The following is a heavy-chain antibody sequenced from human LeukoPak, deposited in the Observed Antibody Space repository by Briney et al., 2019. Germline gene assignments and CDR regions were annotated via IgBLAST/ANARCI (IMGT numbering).Heavy chain of an antibody. D-gene: IGHD2-15*01. CDR2: ISTDGYTT. J-gene: IGHJ4*02. V-gene: IGHV3-74*01. CDR1: GLAFSAYK. Sequence: GGSMRLSCAASGLAFSAYKMHWVRQAPRKGLVWVSCISTDGYTTDYADFVQGRFTASRDNTKNTWSLEMNSLRAEDTAVYYCVVGGSPGYWGQGTLVTVSS. CDR3: VVGGSPGY.